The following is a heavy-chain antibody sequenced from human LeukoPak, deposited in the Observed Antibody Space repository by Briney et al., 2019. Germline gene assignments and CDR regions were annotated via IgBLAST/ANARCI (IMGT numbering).Heavy chain of an antibody. V-gene: IGHV4-59*01. D-gene: IGHD3-10*01. Sequence: SETLSLTCTVSGGSISSYYWSWIRQPPGKGLEWIGYIYYSGSTNYNPSLKSRVTISVDTSKNQFSLKLSSVTAADTAVYYCARAYGSGSYYRLGYYGMDVWGQGTLVTVSS. CDR2: IYYSGST. CDR1: GGSISSYY. J-gene: IGHJ6*02. CDR3: ARAYGSGSYYRLGYYGMDV.